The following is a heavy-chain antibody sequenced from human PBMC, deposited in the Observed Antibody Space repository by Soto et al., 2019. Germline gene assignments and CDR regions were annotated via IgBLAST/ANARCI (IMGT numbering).Heavy chain of an antibody. Sequence: GGSLRLSCGASGLSVSDNYMGWVRRAPGRGLEWVSVMYAGGDTHYADSVKGRFTISRDKSENTLYLQMNSLGDEDTGVYFCVSRIPSWVFDYWGLGTLVTVSS. V-gene: IGHV3-53*01. J-gene: IGHJ4*01. CDR3: VSRIPSWVFDY. CDR1: GLSVSDNY. D-gene: IGHD2-21*01. CDR2: MYAGGDT.